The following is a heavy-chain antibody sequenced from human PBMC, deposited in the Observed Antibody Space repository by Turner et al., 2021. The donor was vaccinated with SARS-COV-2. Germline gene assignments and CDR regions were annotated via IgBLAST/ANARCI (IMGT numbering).Heavy chain of an antibody. J-gene: IGHJ4*02. CDR2: ISWNSGSI. V-gene: IGHV3-9*01. Sequence: EVQLVESGGGLVQPGRSLRLSCAASGFTFDDYAMHWVRQAPGKGLEWVSGISWNSGSIGYADSVKGRFTMSRDNAKNSLYLQMNSLRAEDTALYYYAKDRGYDILTGYSPYFDYWGQGTLVTVSS. CDR3: AKDRGYDILTGYSPYFDY. D-gene: IGHD3-9*01. CDR1: GFTFDDYA.